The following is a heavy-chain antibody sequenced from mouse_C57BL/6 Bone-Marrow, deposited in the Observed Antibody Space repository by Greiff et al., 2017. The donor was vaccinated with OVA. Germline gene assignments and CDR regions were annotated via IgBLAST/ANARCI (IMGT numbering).Heavy chain of an antibody. V-gene: IGHV1-55*01. CDR3: AREDYYGSSYPAWFAY. CDR1: GYTFTSYW. D-gene: IGHD1-1*01. J-gene: IGHJ3*01. Sequence: QVQLQQPGAELVKPGASVKMSCKASGYTFTSYWITWVKQRPGQGLEWIGDIYPGSGSTNYNEKFKSKATLTVDTSSSTAYMQLSSLTSEDSAVYYCAREDYYGSSYPAWFAYWGQGTLVTVSA. CDR2: IYPGSGST.